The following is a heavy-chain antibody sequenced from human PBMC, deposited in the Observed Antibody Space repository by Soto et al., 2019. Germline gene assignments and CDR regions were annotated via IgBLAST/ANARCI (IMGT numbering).Heavy chain of an antibody. D-gene: IGHD3-3*01. J-gene: IGHJ3*02. V-gene: IGHV4-31*03. CDR1: GGSVSSGGYY. CDR3: ARPRMDYDFWSGYGHAFDI. Sequence: PSETLSLTCTVSGGSVSSGGYYWSWIRQHPGKGLEWIGYIYYSGSTYYNPSLKSRVTISVDTSKNQFSLKLSSVTAADTAVYYCARPRMDYDFWSGYGHAFDIWGQGTMVTV. CDR2: IYYSGST.